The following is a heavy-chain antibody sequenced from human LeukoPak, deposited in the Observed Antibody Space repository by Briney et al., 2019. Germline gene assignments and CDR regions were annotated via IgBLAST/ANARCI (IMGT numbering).Heavy chain of an antibody. V-gene: IGHV3-23*01. CDR3: SPHTTRPLHY. Sequence: GGSLRLSCAASGFTFSSYAMSWVRQGPRKGLEWVSAISFSCGSTFYAYSVKGRFTISRDNSENTLYLQMNRRRAEYTAVYHCSPHTTRPLHYWGQGTLVTVSS. J-gene: IGHJ4*02. CDR2: ISFSCGST. D-gene: IGHD1-1*01. CDR1: GFTFSSYA.